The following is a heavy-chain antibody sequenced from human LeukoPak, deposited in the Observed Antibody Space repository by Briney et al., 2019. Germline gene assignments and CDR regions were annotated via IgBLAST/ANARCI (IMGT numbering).Heavy chain of an antibody. CDR2: IKQDGSEK. CDR1: GFAFGNYW. J-gene: IGHJ3*02. D-gene: IGHD6-13*01. Sequence: GGSLRLSCAASGFAFGNYWMSWVRQAPGKGLEWVANIKQDGSEKYYVDSVKGRFTISRDNAENSLSLQMNSLRAEDTAVYYCARDLLDSNSWYSAYDIWGQGTMVTVSS. V-gene: IGHV3-7*03. CDR3: ARDLLDSNSWYSAYDI.